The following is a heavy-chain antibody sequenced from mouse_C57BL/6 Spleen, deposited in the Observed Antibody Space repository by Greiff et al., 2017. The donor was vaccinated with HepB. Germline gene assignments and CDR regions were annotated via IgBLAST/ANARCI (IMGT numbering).Heavy chain of an antibody. CDR2: IHPNSGST. D-gene: IGHD1-1*01. Sequence: QVQLQQPGAELVKPGASVKLSCKASGYTFTSYWMHWVKQRPGQGLEWIGMIHPNSGSTNYNEKFKSKATLTVDKSSSTAYMQLSSLTSEDSAVYYCGRRSLGYGSNFDYWGQGTTLTVSS. CDR1: GYTFTSYW. V-gene: IGHV1-64*01. J-gene: IGHJ2*01. CDR3: GRRSLGYGSNFDY.